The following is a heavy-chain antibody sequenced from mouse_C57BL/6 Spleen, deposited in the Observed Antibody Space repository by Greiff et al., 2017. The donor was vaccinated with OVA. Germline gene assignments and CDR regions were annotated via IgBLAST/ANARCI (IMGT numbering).Heavy chain of an antibody. CDR1: GYTFTDYY. CDR3: ARGGLPYAMDY. D-gene: IGHD5-5*01. CDR2: IYPGSGNT. J-gene: IGHJ4*01. Sequence: VKVVESGAELVRPGASVKLSCKASGYTFTDYYINWVKQRPGQGLEWIARIYPGSGNTYYNEKFKGKATLTAEKSSSTAYMQLSSLTSEDSAVYFCARGGLPYAMDYWGQGTSVTVSS. V-gene: IGHV1-76*01.